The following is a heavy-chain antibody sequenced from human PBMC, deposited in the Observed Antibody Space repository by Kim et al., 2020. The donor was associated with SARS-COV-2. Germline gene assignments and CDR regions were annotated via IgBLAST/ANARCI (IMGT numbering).Heavy chain of an antibody. CDR1: GFNFNSYS. V-gene: IGHV3-48*02. J-gene: IGHJ6*02. Sequence: GGSLRLSCTVSGFNFNSYSMNWVRQAPGKGLEWVSYISSSSNTVYYAGSVRGRFTISRDNAKNSLFLQMNSLRDEDTAVYYCARCPLSMTMVRGMITTTLLYYYNMDAWGQGTTVTASS. CDR2: ISSSSNTV. CDR3: ARCPLSMTMVRGMITTTLLYYYNMDA. D-gene: IGHD3-10*01.